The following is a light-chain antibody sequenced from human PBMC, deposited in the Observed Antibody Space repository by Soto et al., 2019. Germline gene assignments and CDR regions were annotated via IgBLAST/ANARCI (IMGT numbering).Light chain of an antibody. CDR2: KAS. CDR1: QSISSW. V-gene: IGKV1-5*03. J-gene: IGKJ4*01. CDR3: QQYNSYPLT. Sequence: DIQMTQSPSTQSASVGDRVTITCRASQSISSWLAWYQQKPGKAPKLLIYKASSLESGVPSRFSGSGSGTEFTLTISSLQPDDFATYYCQQYNSYPLTLGGGTKVDIK.